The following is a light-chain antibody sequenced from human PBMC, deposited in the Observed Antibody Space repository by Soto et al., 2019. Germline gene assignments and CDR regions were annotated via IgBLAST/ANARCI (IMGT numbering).Light chain of an antibody. J-gene: IGKJ5*01. V-gene: IGKV1-33*01. CDR3: QQYDKLPIT. CDR2: DVL. CDR1: QDINNY. Sequence: DIQMTQSPSSLSASVGDRVTISCQASQDINNYLNWFQQKPGKAPKLLIYDVLNLETGVPSRFSGSGSGAYFTLTISSLQPEDIATYYCQQYDKLPITFGQGTRLEIK.